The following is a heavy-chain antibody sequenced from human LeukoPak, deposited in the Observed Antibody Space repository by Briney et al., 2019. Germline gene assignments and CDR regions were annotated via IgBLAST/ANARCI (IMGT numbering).Heavy chain of an antibody. Sequence: SETLSLTCTVSGGSISSYYWSWIRQPPGKGLEWVGYINYSGSTNYNPSLKSRVTISLDTSKNQFYLKLNSVTAADTAVYYCAREGAAPMYYYYMDVWGKGTTVTVSS. V-gene: IGHV4-59*01. CDR2: INYSGST. CDR1: GGSISSYY. D-gene: IGHD2-2*01. J-gene: IGHJ6*03. CDR3: AREGAAPMYYYYMDV.